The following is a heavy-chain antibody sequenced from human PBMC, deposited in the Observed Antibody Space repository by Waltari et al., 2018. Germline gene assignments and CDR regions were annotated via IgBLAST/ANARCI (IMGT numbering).Heavy chain of an antibody. CDR2: ISYDGSNK. CDR1: GFPFGNHA. Sequence: QVQLVESGGGVVQPGRSLRLSCAASGFPFGNHAMHWVRQAPGKGLEWVAVISYDGSNKYYADSVKGRFTISRDNSMNTLYLQVNSLRGEDTAVYYCARDLSSPDAYWGQGTLVTVSS. CDR3: ARDLSSPDAY. D-gene: IGHD2-2*01. V-gene: IGHV3-30-3*01. J-gene: IGHJ4*02.